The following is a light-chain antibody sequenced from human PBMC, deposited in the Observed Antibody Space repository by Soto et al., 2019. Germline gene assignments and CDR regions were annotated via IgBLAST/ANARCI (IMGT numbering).Light chain of an antibody. Sequence: DIQMTQSPSFLSASVGDRVTITCRASQSTGNYLNWYQQKPGKAPKLLVSAASSLQSGVPSRFSGRGSWTAFTLTITRLQPEDFATDCCQQSDSPPFCFGGGTKVEIK. V-gene: IGKV1-39*01. CDR3: QQSDSPPFC. CDR1: QSTGNY. J-gene: IGKJ4*01. CDR2: AAS.